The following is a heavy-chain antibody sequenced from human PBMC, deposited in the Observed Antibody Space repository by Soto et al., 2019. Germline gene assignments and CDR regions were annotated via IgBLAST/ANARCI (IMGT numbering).Heavy chain of an antibody. CDR2: VSPSGTT. J-gene: IGHJ6*02. CDR1: GDSISVGYY. CDR3: ARDRGSYGMDV. V-gene: IGHV4-31*03. Sequence: QVQLQESGPGLVKPSQTLSLTCTVSGDSISVGYYWSWIRQPPGKGLEWIGYVSPSGTTYYNPSLKSRVSISTDTTKNQFSLEVSSVTAADTAVYYCARDRGSYGMDVWGQGTTVTVSS.